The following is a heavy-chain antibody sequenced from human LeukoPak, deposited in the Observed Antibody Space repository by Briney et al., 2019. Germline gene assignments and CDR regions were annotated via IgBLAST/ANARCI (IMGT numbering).Heavy chain of an antibody. CDR2: ISWNSGSI. Sequence: PGGSLRLSCAASGFTFDDYAMHWVRQAPGKGLEWVSGISWNSGSIGYADSVKGRFTISRDNAKNSLYLQMNSLRAEDTAVYYCAREASLAVAGTPNYWGQGTLVTVSS. V-gene: IGHV3-9*01. CDR3: AREASLAVAGTPNY. J-gene: IGHJ4*02. D-gene: IGHD6-19*01. CDR1: GFTFDDYA.